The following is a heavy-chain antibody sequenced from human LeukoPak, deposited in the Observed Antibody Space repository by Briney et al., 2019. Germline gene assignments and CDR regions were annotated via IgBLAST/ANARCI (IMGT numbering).Heavy chain of an antibody. V-gene: IGHV3-7*01. D-gene: IGHD5-18*01. CDR2: IKPDGSEK. J-gene: IGHJ4*02. CDR1: GFTFSSYW. CDR3: ARDAWIQLWLPHTY. Sequence: GGSLRLSCAASGFTFSSYWMSWVRQAPGKGLEWVANIKPDGSEKYYVDSVKGRFTISRDNAKNSLYLQMNSLRAEDTAVYYCARDAWIQLWLPHTYWGQGTLVTVSS.